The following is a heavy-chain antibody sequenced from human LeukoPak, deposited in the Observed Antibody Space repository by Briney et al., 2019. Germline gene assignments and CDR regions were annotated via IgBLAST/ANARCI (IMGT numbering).Heavy chain of an antibody. V-gene: IGHV1-18*01. Sequence: ASVKVSCKASGYTFTSYGISWVRQAPGQGLEWMGWISAYNGNTNYAQKLQGRVTMTTDTSTSTAYMELRSLRSEDTAVYYCARDLGRGLSSGYYPHYYYYGMDVWGQGTTVTVSS. D-gene: IGHD3-22*01. CDR3: ARDLGRGLSSGYYPHYYYYGMDV. J-gene: IGHJ6*02. CDR1: GYTFTSYG. CDR2: ISAYNGNT.